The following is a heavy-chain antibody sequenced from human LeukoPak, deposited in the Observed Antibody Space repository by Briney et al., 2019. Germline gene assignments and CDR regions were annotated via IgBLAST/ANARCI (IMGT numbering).Heavy chain of an antibody. D-gene: IGHD3-22*01. J-gene: IGHJ4*02. CDR2: IWYDGSNK. Sequence: PGGSLRLSCAASGFTFSSYGMHWVRQAPGKGLEWVAVIWYDGSNKYYADSVKGRFTISRDNSKNTLYLQMNSLRAEDTAVYYCAEDFSYYDSSGYYDYWGQGTLVTVSS. CDR3: AEDFSYYDSSGYYDY. CDR1: GFTFSSYG. V-gene: IGHV3-33*06.